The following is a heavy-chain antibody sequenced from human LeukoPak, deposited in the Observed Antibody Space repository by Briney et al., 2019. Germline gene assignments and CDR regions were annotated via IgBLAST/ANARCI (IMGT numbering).Heavy chain of an antibody. D-gene: IGHD5-18*01. CDR3: ARRRGGYDYGRWFDP. J-gene: IGHJ5*02. CDR2: IFHSGST. CDR1: GGSISSSNW. Sequence: SETLSLTCAVSGGSISSSNWWSGVRQPPGKGLEWLGEIFHSGSTNYNPSLKSRVTILVDKSKNQFSLQLSSVTAADTAVYYCARRRGGYDYGRWFDPWGQGTLVTLSS. V-gene: IGHV4-4*02.